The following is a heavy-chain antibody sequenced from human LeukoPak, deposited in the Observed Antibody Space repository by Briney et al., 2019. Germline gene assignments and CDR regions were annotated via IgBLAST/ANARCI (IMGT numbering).Heavy chain of an antibody. D-gene: IGHD3-22*01. Sequence: GGSLRLSCAASGFTFDDYGMTWVRQAPGKGLEWVSGISWNSGSIGYADSVKGRFTISRDNAKNSLYLQMNSLRAEDTALYYCAKDYDSSGYYLITGFDYWGQGTLVTVSS. V-gene: IGHV3-9*01. CDR1: GFTFDDYG. J-gene: IGHJ4*02. CDR3: AKDYDSSGYYLITGFDY. CDR2: ISWNSGSI.